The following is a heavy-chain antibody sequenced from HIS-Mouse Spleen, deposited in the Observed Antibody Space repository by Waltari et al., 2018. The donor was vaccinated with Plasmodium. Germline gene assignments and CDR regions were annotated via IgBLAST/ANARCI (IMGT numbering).Heavy chain of an antibody. CDR1: GGSFRGYY. D-gene: IGHD3-3*01. CDR2: INHSGST. Sequence: QVQLQQWGAGLLKPSETLSLTCAVYGGSFRGYYWSWIRQPPGKGLEWIGEINHSGSTNYNPSLKSRVTISVDTSKNQFSLKLSSVTAADTAVYYCARAYYDFWSGYRFDYWGQGTLVTVSS. V-gene: IGHV4-34*01. J-gene: IGHJ4*02. CDR3: ARAYYDFWSGYRFDY.